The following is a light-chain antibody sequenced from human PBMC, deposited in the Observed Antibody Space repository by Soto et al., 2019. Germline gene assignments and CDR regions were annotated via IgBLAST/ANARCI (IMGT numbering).Light chain of an antibody. CDR3: AAWEDSLNIVV. V-gene: IGLV1-36*01. CDR1: NSNIGSNP. Sequence: QPVLSQPPSLSEAPRQSVTISCSVSNSNIGSNPVNWYPQPPGKAPRLLIYYDTLLSSWVSDRFSGSRSGTSASLAISGVQSEDEDDYSCAAWEDSLNIVVFGGGTKLTVL. CDR2: YDT. J-gene: IGLJ3*02.